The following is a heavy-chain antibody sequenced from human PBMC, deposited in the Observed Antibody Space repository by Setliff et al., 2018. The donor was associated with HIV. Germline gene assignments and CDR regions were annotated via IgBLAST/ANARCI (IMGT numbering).Heavy chain of an antibody. Sequence: KPSETLSLTCAVYGGSFNTYYWSWIRQTPGKGLEWIGEINHSWSTNYNPSLKSRVTIFVDTSKNQFSLRLNSVTAADTAVYYCATRGRDGVFIMFATGFDPWGQGKLVTVFS. CDR3: ATRGRDGVFIMFATGFDP. V-gene: IGHV4-34*01. CDR1: GGSFNTYY. CDR2: INHSWST. D-gene: IGHD2-8*01. J-gene: IGHJ5*02.